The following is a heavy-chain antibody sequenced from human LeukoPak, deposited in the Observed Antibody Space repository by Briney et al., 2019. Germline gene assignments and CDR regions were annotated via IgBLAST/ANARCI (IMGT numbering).Heavy chain of an antibody. CDR3: AELGITMIGGV. Sequence: GGSLRLSCVASGFTFTKHWMSWVRQAPGKGLEWVSYISSGGSTIYYADSVRGRFTISRDNAKNSLYLQMNSLRAEDTAVYYCAELGITMIGGVWGKGTTVTISS. CDR1: GFTFTKHW. D-gene: IGHD3-10*02. CDR2: ISSGGSTI. V-gene: IGHV3-48*03. J-gene: IGHJ6*04.